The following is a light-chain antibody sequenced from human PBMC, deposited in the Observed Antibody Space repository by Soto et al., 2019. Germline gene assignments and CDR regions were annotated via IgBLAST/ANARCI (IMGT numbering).Light chain of an antibody. CDR3: QPYGRSFQT. J-gene: IGKJ1*01. CDR1: QSITNSY. CDR2: GAS. V-gene: IGKV3-20*01. Sequence: EIVLTQSPGTLSLSPGERATLSCRASQSITNSYLAWYQQKPGQAPRLLIYGASSRATGIPDRFSGSGSGTDFTLTIRRLEPADVAVYYCQPYGRSFQTFGQRTSVDIK.